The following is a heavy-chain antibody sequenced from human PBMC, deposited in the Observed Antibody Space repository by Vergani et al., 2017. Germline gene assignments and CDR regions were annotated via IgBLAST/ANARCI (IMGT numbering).Heavy chain of an antibody. CDR3: ARWGLGYMDV. J-gene: IGHJ6*03. D-gene: IGHD3-16*01. CDR2: INHSGST. CDR1: GGSFSGYY. Sequence: QVQLQQWGAGLLKPSETLSLTCAVYGGSFSGYYWSWIRQPPGKGLEWSGEINHSGSTNYNPSLKSRVTISVDTSKNQFSLKLSSVTAADTAVYYCARWGLGYMDVWGKGTTVTVSS. V-gene: IGHV4-34*01.